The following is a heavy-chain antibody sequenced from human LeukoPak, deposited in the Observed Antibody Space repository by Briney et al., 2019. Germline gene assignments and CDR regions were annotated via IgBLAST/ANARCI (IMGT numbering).Heavy chain of an antibody. Sequence: GGSLRLSCAASGFTFSTYNMNWVRQAPGKGLEWVSSISSSRSSIYYSDSVKGRFTISRDNAENSLYLQMNNLRADDTAVYYCARDLIVAARWRFAPVDVFDIWGQGTLVTVSS. CDR1: GFTFSTYN. CDR3: ARDLIVAARWRFAPVDVFDI. V-gene: IGHV3-21*01. D-gene: IGHD5-12*01. CDR2: ISSSRSSI. J-gene: IGHJ3*02.